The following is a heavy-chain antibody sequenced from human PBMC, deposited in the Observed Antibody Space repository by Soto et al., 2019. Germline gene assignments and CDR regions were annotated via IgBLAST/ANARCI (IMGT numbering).Heavy chain of an antibody. Sequence: QLQLQESGSGLVKPSQTLSLTCAVSGGSISSGGYSWSWIRQPPGKGLEWIGYIYHSGSTYYNPSAKCRVTISVHRSKNQFSLTLSSVTAADTAVYYCARGYAGSTRGFDYWGQGTLVTVSS. D-gene: IGHD1-26*01. CDR1: GGSISSGGYS. J-gene: IGHJ4*02. V-gene: IGHV4-30-2*01. CDR3: ARGYAGSTRGFDY. CDR2: IYHSGST.